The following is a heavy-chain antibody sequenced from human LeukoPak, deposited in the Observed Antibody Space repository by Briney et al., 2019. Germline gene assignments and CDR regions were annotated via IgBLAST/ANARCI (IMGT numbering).Heavy chain of an antibody. J-gene: IGHJ5*02. Sequence: SVTVSCKASGGTFSSYAISWVRQAPGQGGEWMGGIIPIFGTANYAQKFQRRVTITTDESTSTAYMELSSLRSEDTAVYYCPTTPVLDSGYDSRSFDPWRQGTLVTVSS. V-gene: IGHV1-69*05. D-gene: IGHD5-12*01. CDR1: GGTFSSYA. CDR3: PTTPVLDSGYDSRSFDP. CDR2: IIPIFGTA.